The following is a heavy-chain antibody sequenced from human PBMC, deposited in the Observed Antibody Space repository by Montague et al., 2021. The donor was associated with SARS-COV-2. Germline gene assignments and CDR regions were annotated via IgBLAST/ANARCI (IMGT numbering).Heavy chain of an antibody. D-gene: IGHD2-8*01. CDR1: DGSFSDFY. CDR2: INHRGTT. V-gene: IGHV4-34*01. CDR3: ASGDDNGGGDLDV. Sequence: SETLSLTCAVFDGSFSDFYWSWICQPHAEGLELIGEINHRGTTYYYPSLKSPVTISVDTSKNQYSLKLNSVSAAAAAVYYCASGDDNGGGDLDVWGKGTTVTVSS. J-gene: IGHJ6*04.